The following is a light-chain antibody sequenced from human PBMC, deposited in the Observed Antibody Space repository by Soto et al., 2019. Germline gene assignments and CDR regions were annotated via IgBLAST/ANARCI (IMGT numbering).Light chain of an antibody. CDR2: EVN. CDR3: SSYTSSSTLYV. CDR1: SSDVGGYTY. V-gene: IGLV2-14*01. Sequence: QSALTQPSSLSGSPGQSITISCTGASSDVGGYTYVSWCQQHPGKAPKLMIYEVNNRPSGVSNRFSGSKSGNTASLTISGLQAEDEADYYCSSYTSSSTLYVFGTGTKVTVL. J-gene: IGLJ1*01.